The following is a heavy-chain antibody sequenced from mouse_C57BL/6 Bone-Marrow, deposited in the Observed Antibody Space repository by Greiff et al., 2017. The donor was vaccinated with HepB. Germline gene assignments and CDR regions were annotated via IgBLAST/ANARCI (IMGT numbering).Heavy chain of an antibody. CDR3: TRRYCYGSSDDY. J-gene: IGHJ3*01. CDR1: GYTFTDYE. Sequence: LVESGAELVRPGASVTLSCKASGYTFTDYEMHWVKQTPVHGLEWIGAIDPETGGTAYNQKFKGKAILTADKSSSTAYMELRSLTSEDSAVYYCTRRYCYGSSDDYWGQGTLVTVSA. V-gene: IGHV1-15*01. D-gene: IGHD1-1*01. CDR2: IDPETGGT.